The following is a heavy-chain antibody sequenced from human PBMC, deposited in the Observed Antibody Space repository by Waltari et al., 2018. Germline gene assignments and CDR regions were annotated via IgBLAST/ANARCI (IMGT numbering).Heavy chain of an antibody. Sequence: DVQLSESGGGLVQPGGSLSLSCAASGFTFTNYAMTWVRQAPGKGLEWVSSISNSGATTYYADSVKGRFTISRDNSKNTLYLQMDSLRAEDTAVYYCARNYYGATYLRLNYWGQGTLVTVSS. D-gene: IGHD3-10*01. CDR3: ARNYYGATYLRLNY. J-gene: IGHJ4*02. V-gene: IGHV3-23*01. CDR1: GFTFTNYA. CDR2: ISNSGATT.